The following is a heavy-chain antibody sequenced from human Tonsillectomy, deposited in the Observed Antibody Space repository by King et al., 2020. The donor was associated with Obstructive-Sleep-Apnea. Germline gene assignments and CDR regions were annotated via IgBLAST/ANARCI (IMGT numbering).Heavy chain of an antibody. Sequence: VQLVESGGGLVQPGGSLRLSCAASGFTFSGYAMSWVRQAPGKGLEWVSTISGSSGSTYYAASVKGRFTHSRDNSKNTLYLQMNSLRADDTAVYYCWSQALDYWGQGTLVTVSS. CDR3: WSQALDY. J-gene: IGHJ4*02. CDR2: ISGSSGST. V-gene: IGHV3-23*04. CDR1: GFTFSGYA. D-gene: IGHD1-1*01.